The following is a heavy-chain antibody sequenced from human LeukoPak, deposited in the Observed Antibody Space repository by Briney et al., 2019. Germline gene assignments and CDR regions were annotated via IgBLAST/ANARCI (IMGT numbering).Heavy chain of an antibody. Sequence: SETLSLTCTVSGGSISSGSYYWSWIRQPAGKGLEWIGLIYTSGSTNYNPSLKSRVTISVDTSKNQFSLKLSSVTAADTAVYYCARCNSDYGSGRIDPWGQGTLVTVSS. CDR3: ARCNSDYGSGRIDP. CDR1: GGSISSGSYY. J-gene: IGHJ5*02. CDR2: IYTSGST. D-gene: IGHD4-17*01. V-gene: IGHV4-61*02.